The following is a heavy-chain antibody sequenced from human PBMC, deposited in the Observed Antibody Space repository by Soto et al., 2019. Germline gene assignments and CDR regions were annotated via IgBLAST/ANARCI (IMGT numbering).Heavy chain of an antibody. J-gene: IGHJ6*02. CDR3: ARVLSSWYYYYGMAV. V-gene: IGHV1-3*01. D-gene: IGHD6-13*01. Sequence: ASVKVSCKASGYTFTSYAMHWVRQAPGQRLEWMGWINAGNGNTKYSQKFQGRVTITRDTSASTAYMELSSLRSEDTAVYYCARVLSSWYYYYGMAVWGQGTTVTVSS. CDR1: GYTFTSYA. CDR2: INAGNGNT.